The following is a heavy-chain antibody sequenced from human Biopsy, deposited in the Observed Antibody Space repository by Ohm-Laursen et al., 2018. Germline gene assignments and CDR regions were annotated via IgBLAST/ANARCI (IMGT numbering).Heavy chain of an antibody. V-gene: IGHV4-59*01. CDR1: GDSISSYY. D-gene: IGHD3-22*01. Sequence: PSETLSLTCIVSGDSISSYYWSWIRQPPGKGLEWIGYVYYTGSTDYNPSLQSRVTISVDTSKNHFSLRLRSVTPADTAIYYCARDRGYYSDRTVPGYFDLWGRGTRVTVSS. CDR2: VYYTGST. CDR3: ARDRGYYSDRTVPGYFDL. J-gene: IGHJ2*01.